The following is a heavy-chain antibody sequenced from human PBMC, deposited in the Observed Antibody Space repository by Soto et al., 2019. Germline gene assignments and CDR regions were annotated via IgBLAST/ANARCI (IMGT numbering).Heavy chain of an antibody. CDR1: GGSISEYQ. V-gene: IGHV3-48*03. CDR2: IGRGGDPI. J-gene: IGHJ6*02. D-gene: IGHD2-8*01. Sequence: PWGSLSLTCAVSGGSISEYQYYWVCLGPGKGLEWFSYIGRGGDPIYDAHSVKGRFTISSDDDKNTLYLEMNSLSVEDSAIYYCVRAPGPMYYAMDAWGQGTTVTVSS. CDR3: VRAPGPMYYAMDA.